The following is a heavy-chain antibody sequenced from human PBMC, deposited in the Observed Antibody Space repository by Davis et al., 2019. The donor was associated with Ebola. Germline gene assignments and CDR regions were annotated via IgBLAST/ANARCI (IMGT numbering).Heavy chain of an antibody. J-gene: IGHJ5*02. V-gene: IGHV4-39*01. D-gene: IGHD3-3*01. CDR1: GGSISSSSYY. CDR3: ARQDYDFWSGYYPGIWFDP. Sequence: ESLKISCTVSGGSISSSSYYWGWIRQPPGKRLEWIGSIYYSGSTYYNPSLRSRVTISVDTSRNQFSLKLSSVTAADTAVYYCARQDYDFWSGYYPGIWFDPWGQGTLVTVSS. CDR2: IYYSGST.